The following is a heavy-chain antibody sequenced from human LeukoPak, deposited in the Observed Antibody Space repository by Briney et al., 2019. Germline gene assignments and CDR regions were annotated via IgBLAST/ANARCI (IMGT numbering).Heavy chain of an antibody. J-gene: IGHJ4*02. V-gene: IGHV1-18*01. CDR3: ARDFAGWLQPQLGY. CDR1: GYTFTSYG. D-gene: IGHD5-24*01. Sequence: ASVKVSCKASGYTFTSYGISWVRQAPGQGLEWMGWISAYNGNTNYAQKLQGRVTMTTDTSTSTAYMELRSLRSDDTAVYYCARDFAGWLQPQLGYWGQGTLVTVSS. CDR2: ISAYNGNT.